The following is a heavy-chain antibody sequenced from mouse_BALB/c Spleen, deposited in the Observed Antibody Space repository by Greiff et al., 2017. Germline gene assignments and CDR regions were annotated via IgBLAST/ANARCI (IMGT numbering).Heavy chain of an antibody. Sequence: DVMLVESGGGLVKPGGSLKLSCAASGFTFSSYTMSWVRQTPEKRLEWVAYISNGGGSTYYPDTVKGRFTISRDNAKNTLYLQMSSLKSEDTAMYYCARHGELRAMDYWGQGTSVTVSS. CDR1: GFTFSSYT. J-gene: IGHJ4*01. D-gene: IGHD1-1*01. V-gene: IGHV5-12-2*01. CDR2: ISNGGGST. CDR3: ARHGELRAMDY.